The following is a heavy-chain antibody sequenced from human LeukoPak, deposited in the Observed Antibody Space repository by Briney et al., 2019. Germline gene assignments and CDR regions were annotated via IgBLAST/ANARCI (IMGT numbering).Heavy chain of an antibody. CDR3: ARHLDSSGYYYGTNDY. CDR2: IYYSGST. D-gene: IGHD3-22*01. Sequence: SETLTLTCTVSGGSISSSSYHWGRIRQPTGKGLEWIGSIYYSGSTFYNPSLKSRVTISVDTSKNQFSLKLRSVTPADTAVYYCARHLDSSGYYYGTNDYWGRGTLVTVSS. V-gene: IGHV4-39*01. CDR1: GGSISSSSYH. J-gene: IGHJ4*02.